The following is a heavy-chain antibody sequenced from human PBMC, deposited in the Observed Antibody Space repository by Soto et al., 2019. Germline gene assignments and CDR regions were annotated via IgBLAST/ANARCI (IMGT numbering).Heavy chain of an antibody. CDR3: ASMITPDY. CDR1: GFTLSSYD. Sequence: LRLSCAASGFTLSSYDMHWVRQAPGKGLEWLSSITSSDNSIYHADSVKGRFTTSRDNAKNSLYLQMNSLRAEDTAIYYCASMITPDYWGQGTLVTVSS. J-gene: IGHJ4*02. D-gene: IGHD3-16*01. V-gene: IGHV3-48*03. CDR2: ITSSDNSI.